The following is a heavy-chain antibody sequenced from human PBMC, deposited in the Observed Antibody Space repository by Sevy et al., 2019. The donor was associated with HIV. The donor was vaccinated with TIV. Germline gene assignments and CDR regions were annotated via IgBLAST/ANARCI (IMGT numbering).Heavy chain of an antibody. CDR1: GFTFSSYA. Sequence: GESLKISCAASGFTFSSYAMSWVRQAPGKGLEWVSAISGSGGSTYYADSVKGRFTISRDNSKNTLYLQMNSLRAEDTAVYYGAKDSYYYGSGSYMGPAPPTGGAFDIWGQGTMVTVSS. D-gene: IGHD3-10*01. CDR3: AKDSYYYGSGSYMGPAPPTGGAFDI. CDR2: ISGSGGST. V-gene: IGHV3-23*01. J-gene: IGHJ3*02.